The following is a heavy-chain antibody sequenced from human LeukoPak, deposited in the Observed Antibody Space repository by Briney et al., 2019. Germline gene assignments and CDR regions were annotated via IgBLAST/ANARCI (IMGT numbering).Heavy chain of an antibody. V-gene: IGHV3-30*03. Sequence: GGSLRLSCAASGFTFSSYGMHWVRQAPGKGLEWVAVISYDGSNKYYADSVKGRFTISRDNSKNTLYLQMNSLRAEDTAVYYCARDQAMVRGVIKRSYYYGMDVWGQGTTVTVSS. J-gene: IGHJ6*02. CDR3: ARDQAMVRGVIKRSYYYGMDV. D-gene: IGHD3-10*01. CDR1: GFTFSSYG. CDR2: ISYDGSNK.